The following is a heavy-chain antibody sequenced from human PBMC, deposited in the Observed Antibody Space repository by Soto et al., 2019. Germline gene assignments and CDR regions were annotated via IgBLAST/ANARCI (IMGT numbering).Heavy chain of an antibody. J-gene: IGHJ6*02. D-gene: IGHD3-3*01. CDR2: ISGSGGST. V-gene: IGHV3-23*01. Sequence: PGGSLRLSCAASGFTFSNYAMSWVRQAPGKGLEWVSVISGSGGSTYHADSVQGRFTISRDNSRNTLYLQMSSLRAEDTAVYYCAKGFNPHYYYAMDVWGQGTTVTVSS. CDR1: GFTFSNYA. CDR3: AKGFNPHYYYAMDV.